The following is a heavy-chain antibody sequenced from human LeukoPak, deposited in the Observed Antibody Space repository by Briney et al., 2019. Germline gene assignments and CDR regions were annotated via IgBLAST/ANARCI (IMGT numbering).Heavy chain of an antibody. CDR1: GYTFTSYG. V-gene: IGHV1-18*01. CDR3: ARLEQWLVKGGAFDY. Sequence: ASVKVSCKASGYTFTSYGISWVRQAPGQGLEWMGWISAYNGNTNYAQKLQGRVTMTTDTSTSTAYMELRSLRSDDTAGYYCARLEQWLVKGGAFDYWGQGTLVTVSS. D-gene: IGHD6-19*01. CDR2: ISAYNGNT. J-gene: IGHJ4*02.